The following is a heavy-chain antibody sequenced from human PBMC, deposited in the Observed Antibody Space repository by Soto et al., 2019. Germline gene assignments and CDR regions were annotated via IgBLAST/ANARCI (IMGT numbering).Heavy chain of an antibody. Sequence: QVQLVESGGGVVQPGRSLRLSCAASGFTFSSYGMHWVRQAPGKGLEWVAVIWYDGSNKYYADSVKGRFTISRDNSKNTLYLQMNSLRAEDTAVYYCARSKLPRIALNGMDVWGQGTTVTVSS. CDR2: IWYDGSNK. J-gene: IGHJ6*02. CDR3: ARSKLPRIALNGMDV. D-gene: IGHD6-13*01. CDR1: GFTFSSYG. V-gene: IGHV3-33*01.